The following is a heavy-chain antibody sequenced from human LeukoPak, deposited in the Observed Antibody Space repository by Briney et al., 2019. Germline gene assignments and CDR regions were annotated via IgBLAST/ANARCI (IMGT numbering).Heavy chain of an antibody. CDR1: GGTFSSYA. CDR3: ARESSQNAFDI. V-gene: IGHV1-69*04. Sequence: SVKVSCKASGGTFSSYAISWVRQAPGQGLEWMGRIIPILGIANYAQKFQGRVTITTDESTSTAYMELSSLRSEDTAVYYCARESSQNAFDIWGQGTMVTVSS. J-gene: IGHJ3*02. CDR2: IIPILGIA. D-gene: IGHD2-2*01.